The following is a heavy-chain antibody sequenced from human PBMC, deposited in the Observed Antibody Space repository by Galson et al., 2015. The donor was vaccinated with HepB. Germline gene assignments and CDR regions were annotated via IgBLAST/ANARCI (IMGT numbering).Heavy chain of an antibody. J-gene: IGHJ4*02. Sequence: QSGAEVKKPGESLKISCKASGYTFTSYWIGWVRQMPGKGLEWMGIIYPSDSDARYSPSFQGQVTISADRSITTSYLQWSSLKASDTAMYFCARQGLSSTTGYDYWSQGTLVTVSS. D-gene: IGHD2-2*01. CDR2: IYPSDSDA. V-gene: IGHV5-51*01. CDR1: GYTFTSYW. CDR3: ARQGLSSTTGYDY.